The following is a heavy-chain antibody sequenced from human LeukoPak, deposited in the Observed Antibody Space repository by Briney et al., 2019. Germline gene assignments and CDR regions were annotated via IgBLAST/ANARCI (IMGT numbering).Heavy chain of an antibody. CDR2: ISGSGDMT. Sequence: PGGSLRLSCVASGFIVSNNYMSWVRQAPGKGLEWVSAISGSGDMTYYADSVEGRFTISRDNSKKTLYLQMNSLRAEDTATYYCARDRVVGVTKFDYWGQGTLVTVSS. CDR1: GFIVSNNY. D-gene: IGHD1-26*01. CDR3: ARDRVVGVTKFDY. J-gene: IGHJ4*02. V-gene: IGHV3-23*01.